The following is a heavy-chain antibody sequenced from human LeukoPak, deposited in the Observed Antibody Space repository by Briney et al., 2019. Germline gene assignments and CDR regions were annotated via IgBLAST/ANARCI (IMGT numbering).Heavy chain of an antibody. CDR3: ARADIVVVPAASDY. Sequence: GGSLRLPCAASGFTFSSYGMHWVRQAPGKGLEWVAVIWYDGSNKYYADSVKGRFTISRDNSKNTLYLQMNSLRAEDTAVYYCARADIVVVPAASDYWGQGTLVTVSS. CDR2: IWYDGSNK. D-gene: IGHD2-2*01. J-gene: IGHJ4*02. V-gene: IGHV3-33*01. CDR1: GFTFSSYG.